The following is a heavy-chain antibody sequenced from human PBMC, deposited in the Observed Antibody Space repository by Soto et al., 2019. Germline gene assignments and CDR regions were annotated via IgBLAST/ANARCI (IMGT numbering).Heavy chain of an antibody. Sequence: QVHLVQSGGEMKKPGASVKVPCKASGYTLKNYGIGWVRQAPGQGPEWVGWIKVDNGDTKYAEKLQGRVTLTTDTSTSTAYMELRNLRSDDTALYYCARSRYYFDYWGQGTLVTVSS. CDR1: GYTLKNYG. V-gene: IGHV1-18*01. J-gene: IGHJ4*02. CDR2: IKVDNGDT. CDR3: ARSRYYFDY.